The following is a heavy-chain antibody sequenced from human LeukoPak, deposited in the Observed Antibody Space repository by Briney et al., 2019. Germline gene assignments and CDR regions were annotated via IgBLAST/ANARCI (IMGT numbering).Heavy chain of an antibody. D-gene: IGHD3-10*01. Sequence: GGSLRLSCAASGFTFSSYSMNWVRQAPGKGLEWVSSISSSSSYIYYADSVKGRFTISRDNAKNSLYLQMNSLRAEDTAVYYCARSGRRGNYYYGMDVWGQGATVTVSS. V-gene: IGHV3-21*01. CDR2: ISSSSSYI. CDR3: ARSGRRGNYYYGMDV. J-gene: IGHJ6*02. CDR1: GFTFSSYS.